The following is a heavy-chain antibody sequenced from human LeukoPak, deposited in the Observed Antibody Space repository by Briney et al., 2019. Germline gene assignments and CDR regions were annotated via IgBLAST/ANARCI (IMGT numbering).Heavy chain of an antibody. V-gene: IGHV4-38-2*02. CDR2: VHHSGTT. Sequence: PSETLSLTCIVSFPVTNGFHWAWIRQPPGKGLEFMGYVHHSGTTYYNPSLNSRATISVGASKYQFSLRLTSVTAADTAVYFCAKGIPFDFWGQGRLVTVSS. CDR3: AKGIPFDF. CDR1: FPVTNGFH. J-gene: IGHJ4*02. D-gene: IGHD2-2*02.